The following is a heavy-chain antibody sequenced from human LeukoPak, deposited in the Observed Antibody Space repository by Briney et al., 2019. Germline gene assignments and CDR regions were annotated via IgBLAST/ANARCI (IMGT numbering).Heavy chain of an antibody. CDR1: GYTFTGYY. Sequence: ASVKVSCKASGYTFTGYYIHWVRQAPGQGLEWMGWINPHSGGTNYAQKFQGTVTMTRDTSISTAYMELSRLRSDDTAVYYCARDEGNYYDSSGHPLSDWGQGTLVTVSS. J-gene: IGHJ4*02. D-gene: IGHD3-22*01. V-gene: IGHV1-2*02. CDR3: ARDEGNYYDSSGHPLSD. CDR2: INPHSGGT.